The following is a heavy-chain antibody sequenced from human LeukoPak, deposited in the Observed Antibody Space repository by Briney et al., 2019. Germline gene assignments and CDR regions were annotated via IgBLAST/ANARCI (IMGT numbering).Heavy chain of an antibody. J-gene: IGHJ4*02. CDR2: FAGIGGST. D-gene: IGHD3-3*01. V-gene: IGHV3-23*01. CDR3: ARDRGHDLWSGSDY. Sequence: GGSLRLSCAASGLTFSNYAMSWVRQAPGKGLEWVSAFAGIGGSTYYADSVKGRFTISRANSKNTLYLQMNSLRPEDTAVYYCARDRGHDLWSGSDYWGQGTLVTVSS. CDR1: GLTFSNYA.